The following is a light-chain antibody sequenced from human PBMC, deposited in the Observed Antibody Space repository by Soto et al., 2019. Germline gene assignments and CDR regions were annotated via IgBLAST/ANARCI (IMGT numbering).Light chain of an antibody. V-gene: IGKV1-33*01. Sequence: DIQMTQSPSSLSASVGDRVTITCQASQDIRNRLNWYHQKPGKAPQLLIYDASNLETGVPSRFSGVGSGTDFTVTISSLQPEDTATYYCQQYDNYPLTFGGGTRWIS. CDR1: QDIRNR. J-gene: IGKJ4*01. CDR3: QQYDNYPLT. CDR2: DAS.